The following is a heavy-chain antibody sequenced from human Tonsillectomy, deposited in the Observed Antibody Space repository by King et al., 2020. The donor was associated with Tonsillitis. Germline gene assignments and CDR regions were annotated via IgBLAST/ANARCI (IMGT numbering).Heavy chain of an antibody. CDR1: GASISSSRYY. D-gene: IGHD2-15*01. V-gene: IGHV4-39*01. CDR3: EGLEGSGGIVVGGAAH. J-gene: IGHJ4*02. Sequence: QLQESGPGLVKPSATLSLICSVSGASISSSRYYWGWLRQPPGKGLEWIGSIYYSGSTYYNPSLKSRDTISADTPKNPFSLKVSTVTAADTAVYYCEGLEGSGGIVVGGAAHWGQGTLVTVSS. CDR2: IYYSGST.